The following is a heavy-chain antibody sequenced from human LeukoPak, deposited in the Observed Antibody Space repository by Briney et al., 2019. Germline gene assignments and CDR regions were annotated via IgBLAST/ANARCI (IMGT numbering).Heavy chain of an antibody. J-gene: IGHJ6*02. CDR3: ASTGGYGSGTYDYYYFGMDV. CDR1: RFTFSRYE. D-gene: IGHD3-10*01. Sequence: PVGSLRLSCAASRFTFSRYEMNWVRHAPGKGLEWGADITSSGRIIYYADSVKGRFTISRDNAKNSLYLQMNRLRAEDTAVYYCASTGGYGSGTYDYYYFGMDVWGQGTTVSVSS. CDR2: ITSSGRII. V-gene: IGHV3-48*03.